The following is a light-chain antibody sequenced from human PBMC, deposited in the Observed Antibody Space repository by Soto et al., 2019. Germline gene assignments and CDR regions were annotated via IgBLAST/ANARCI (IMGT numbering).Light chain of an antibody. Sequence: QSVPTQPASVSGSPGQSITISCTGTSSDIGAYKYVSWCQQYPGKAPKLIIYEVSNRPSGVSNRFSGSKSGNTASLTISGLQAEDEADYYCVSHAGSSVIFGGGTKLTVL. CDR3: VSHAGSSVI. V-gene: IGLV2-14*01. CDR2: EVS. J-gene: IGLJ2*01. CDR1: SSDIGAYKY.